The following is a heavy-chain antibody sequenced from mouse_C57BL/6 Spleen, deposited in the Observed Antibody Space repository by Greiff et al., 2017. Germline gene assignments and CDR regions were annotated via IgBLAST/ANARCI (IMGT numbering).Heavy chain of an antibody. CDR1: GFTFSSYA. J-gene: IGHJ1*03. D-gene: IGHD2-4*01. CDR2: ISDGGSYT. CDR3: ARDGGDYDGWYVDV. V-gene: IGHV5-4*01. Sequence: EVQGVESGGGLVKPGGSLKLSCAASGFTFSSYAMSWVRQTPEKRLEWVATISDGGSYTYYPDNVKGRFPISRDNAKNNLYLQMSHLKSEDTAMYYCARDGGDYDGWYVDVWGTGTTVTVSS.